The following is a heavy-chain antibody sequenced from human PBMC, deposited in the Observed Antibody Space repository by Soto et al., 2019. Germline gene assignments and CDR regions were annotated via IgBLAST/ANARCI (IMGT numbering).Heavy chain of an antibody. CDR3: ATNVVVPVYYYGMDV. V-gene: IGHV4-30-4*01. Sequence: QVQLQESGPGLVKPSQTLSLTCTVSGGSISSGDYYWSWIRQPPGKGLEWIGYIYYSGSTYYNPSLKSRVTISVDTSKNQFSLKLSSVTASDTAVYYCATNVVVPVYYYGMDVWGQGTTVTVSS. D-gene: IGHD2-2*01. CDR2: IYYSGST. J-gene: IGHJ6*02. CDR1: GGSISSGDYY.